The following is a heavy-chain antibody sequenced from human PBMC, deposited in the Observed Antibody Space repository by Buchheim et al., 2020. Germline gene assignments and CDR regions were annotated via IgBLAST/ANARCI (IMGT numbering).Heavy chain of an antibody. J-gene: IGHJ4*02. CDR1: GFNFNGYA. V-gene: IGHV3-23*01. D-gene: IGHD6-13*01. Sequence: EVQLLESGGGLVQPGGSLRLSCAASGFNFNGYAMSWVRQAPGKGLEWVSTISNSGGSTYYADSVKGRFTISRDNSKNTPYLQLNSLRVEDTALYYCAKGSQTASGILDYWGQGTL. CDR3: AKGSQTASGILDY. CDR2: ISNSGGST.